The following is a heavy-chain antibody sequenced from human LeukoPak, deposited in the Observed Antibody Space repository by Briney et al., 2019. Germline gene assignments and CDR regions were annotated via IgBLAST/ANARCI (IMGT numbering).Heavy chain of an antibody. V-gene: IGHV1-2*02. J-gene: IGHJ5*02. Sequence: ASVKVSCKTSGYSFTDYYIHWVRQAPGQGLEWMGWINTKSGRTSSARKFQGRVTMTRDPSIATVYMDMAWLTSDDTAIYFCARADFIDAGPYLIGPWGQGTLVTVSS. D-gene: IGHD3-3*01. CDR2: INTKSGRT. CDR1: GYSFTDYY. CDR3: ARADFIDAGPYLIGP.